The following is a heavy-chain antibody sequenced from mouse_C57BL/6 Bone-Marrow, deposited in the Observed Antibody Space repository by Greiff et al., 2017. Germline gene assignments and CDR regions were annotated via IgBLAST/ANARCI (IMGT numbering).Heavy chain of an antibody. D-gene: IGHD1-1*01. J-gene: IGHJ2*01. CDR3: VITTVVPYFDY. Sequence: QVQLQQPGAELVKPGASVKLSCKASGYTFTSYWMHWVKQRPGQGLEWIGMIHPNSGSTNYNEKFKSKATLTVDKSSSTAYMQLSSLTSEDSAVYYCVITTVVPYFDYWGQGTTLTVSS. CDR2: IHPNSGST. CDR1: GYTFTSYW. V-gene: IGHV1-64*01.